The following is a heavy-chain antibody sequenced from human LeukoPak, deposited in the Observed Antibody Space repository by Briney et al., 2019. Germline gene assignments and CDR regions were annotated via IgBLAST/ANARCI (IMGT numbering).Heavy chain of an antibody. CDR1: GGSISNYY. CDR3: SRGGRYNYNSVAYFDP. D-gene: IGHD1-1*01. J-gene: IGHJ5*02. CDR2: IYTSGST. V-gene: IGHV4-4*07. Sequence: SETLSLTCTVSGGSISNYYWSWIRQPAGKGLEWIGRIYTSGSTSYNPSLKSRVTMSVDTSKNQFSLKLSSETAADTAVYYCSRGGRYNYNSVAYFDPWGQGTLVTVSS.